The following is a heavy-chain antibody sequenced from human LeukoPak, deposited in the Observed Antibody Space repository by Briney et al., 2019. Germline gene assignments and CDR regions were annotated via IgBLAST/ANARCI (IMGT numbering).Heavy chain of an antibody. V-gene: IGHV4-34*01. CDR1: GGSFSGYY. J-gene: IGHJ4*02. CDR3: ARYLYDFWSGYPFDY. Sequence: PSETLSLTCAVYGGSFSGYYWSWIRQPPGKGLEWIGEINHSGSTNYNPSLKSRVTISVDTSKNQFSLKLSSVTAADTAVYYCARYLYDFWSGYPFDYWGQGTLVTVSS. D-gene: IGHD3-3*01. CDR2: INHSGST.